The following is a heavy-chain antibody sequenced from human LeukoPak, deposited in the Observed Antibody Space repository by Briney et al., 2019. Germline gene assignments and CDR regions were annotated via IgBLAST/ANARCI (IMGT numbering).Heavy chain of an antibody. CDR1: GGSISSSSYY. Sequence: PSETLSLTCTVSGGSISSSSYYWGWIRQPPGKGLEWIGSIYYSGSTYYNPSLKSRVTISVDTSKNQFSLKLSSVTAADTAVYYCAREGGSTSSSWFDPWGQGTLVTVSS. J-gene: IGHJ5*02. D-gene: IGHD2-2*01. CDR3: AREGGSTSSSWFDP. V-gene: IGHV4-39*01. CDR2: IYYSGST.